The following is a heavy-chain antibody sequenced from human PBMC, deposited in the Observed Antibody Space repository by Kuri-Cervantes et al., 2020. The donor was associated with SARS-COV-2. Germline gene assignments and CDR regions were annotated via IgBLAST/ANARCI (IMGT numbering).Heavy chain of an antibody. CDR1: GYTFTSYG. CDR3: ARAKGTLGFFDY. D-gene: IGHD1-7*01. J-gene: IGHJ4*02. CDR2: ISAYNDNT. V-gene: IGHV1-18*01. Sequence: ASVKVSCKASGYTFTSYGISWARQAPGQGLEWMGWISAYNDNTNYAQKLQGRVTMTTDTSTSTAYMELRSLRSDDTAVYYCARAKGTLGFFDYWGQGTLVTVSS.